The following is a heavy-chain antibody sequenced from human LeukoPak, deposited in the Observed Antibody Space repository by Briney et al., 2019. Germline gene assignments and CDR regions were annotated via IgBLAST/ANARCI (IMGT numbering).Heavy chain of an antibody. V-gene: IGHV3-7*01. CDR3: ATDYHGYFDY. J-gene: IGHJ4*02. CDR2: INQDGGEK. D-gene: IGHD1-14*01. Sequence: GGPLRLSCAASRFTFSSYWMTWVRQAPGKGLEWVANINQDGGEKYYVDSVKGRFTISRDNAKNSLYLQMNSLRAEDAAVYYCATDYHGYFDYWGQGTLVTVSS. CDR1: RFTFSSYW.